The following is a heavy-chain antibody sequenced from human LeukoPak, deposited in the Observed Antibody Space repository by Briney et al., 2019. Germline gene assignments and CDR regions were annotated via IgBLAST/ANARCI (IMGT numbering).Heavy chain of an antibody. V-gene: IGHV1-2*02. CDR2: INPNSGGT. CDR1: GYTFTSYG. Sequence: GASVKVSCKASGYTFTSYGISWVRQAPGQGLEWMGWINPNSGGTNYAQKFQGRVTMTRDTSISTAYMELSRLRSDDTAVYYCARARIAAAGRGFDPWGQGTLVTVSS. CDR3: ARARIAAAGRGFDP. J-gene: IGHJ5*02. D-gene: IGHD6-13*01.